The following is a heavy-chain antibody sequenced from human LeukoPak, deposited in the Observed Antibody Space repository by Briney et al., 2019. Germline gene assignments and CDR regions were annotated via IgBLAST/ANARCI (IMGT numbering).Heavy chain of an antibody. CDR1: GFSLSTSGMC. D-gene: IGHD3-10*01. V-gene: IGHV2-70*11. J-gene: IGHJ4*02. CDR3: ARIYGSGIVDY. CDR2: NDWDDDK. Sequence: SGPTLVNPTQTLTVTCTFSGFSLSTSGMCVSWVRQPPGKALEWLARNDWDDDKYYSTSLKTRLTISKDTSKNQVVLTMTSMDPVDTATYYCARIYGSGIVDYWGQGTLVTVSS.